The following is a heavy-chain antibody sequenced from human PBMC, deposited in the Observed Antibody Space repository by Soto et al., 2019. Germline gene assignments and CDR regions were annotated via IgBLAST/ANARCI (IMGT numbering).Heavy chain of an antibody. CDR2: VNPDGSST. Sequence: EVQLVESGGRLVRPGGSLRLSCAASGYTFSSYWMHWVRQSPGKGLVWVSRVNPDGSSTTYADSVKGRFTISRDNAKNTLYLQMNSLRVEDTAVYYCARDIGGSSDYWGQGTLVTVSS. CDR3: ARDIGGSSDY. J-gene: IGHJ4*02. D-gene: IGHD1-26*01. CDR1: GYTFSSYW. V-gene: IGHV3-74*01.